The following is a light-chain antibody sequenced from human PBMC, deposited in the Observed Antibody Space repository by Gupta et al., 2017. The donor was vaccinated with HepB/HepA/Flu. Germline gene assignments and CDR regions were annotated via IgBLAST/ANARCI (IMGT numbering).Light chain of an antibody. V-gene: IGLV10-54*04. CDR3: SAWDSSLRAQV. CDR1: SNNVGNQG. J-gene: IGLJ2*01. CDR2: KNN. Sequence: QAGLTQPPSVSKGLRQTAPITCTGNSNNVGNQGAAWLQQHQGHPPKLLAYKNNNRPSGISERFAASRSGNTDYLTITGRQPEDEDDYYGSAWDSSLRAQVFGGGTKLTVL.